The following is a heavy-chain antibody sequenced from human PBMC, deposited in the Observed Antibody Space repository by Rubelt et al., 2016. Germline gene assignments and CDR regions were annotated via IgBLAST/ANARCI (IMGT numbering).Heavy chain of an antibody. CDR3: AREGYCGRTSCHYDY. J-gene: IGHJ4*02. CDR2: IKQDGSEK. CDR1: GFTFDHYG. V-gene: IGHV3-7*01. Sequence: DVQLVESGGRVVRPGGSLTLSCVASGFTFDHYGMSWVRQAPGKGLEWVANIKQDGSEKYYVDSVKGRFTISRDNAKNSLYLQMNSLRAEDTAVYCCAREGYCGRTSCHYDYWGQGTLVTVSS. D-gene: IGHD2-2*01.